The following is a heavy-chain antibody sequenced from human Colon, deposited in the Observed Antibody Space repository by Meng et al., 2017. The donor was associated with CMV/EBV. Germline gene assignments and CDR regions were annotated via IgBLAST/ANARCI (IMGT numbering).Heavy chain of an antibody. V-gene: IGHV2-5*02. CDR2: IYWDDDT. D-gene: IGHD5-12*01. CDR3: VRRSYSGQDDY. J-gene: IGHJ4*02. Sequence: QITLDDSIPTLVKPTQTLPRPCTFSAFSFITDKAGVGWIRHPPGKALEWLVFIYWDDDTRYSPSLKTRLTITRDTSKNQVILTMTNMDPADTATYYCVRRSYSGQDDYWGQGALVTVSS. CDR1: AFSFITDKAG.